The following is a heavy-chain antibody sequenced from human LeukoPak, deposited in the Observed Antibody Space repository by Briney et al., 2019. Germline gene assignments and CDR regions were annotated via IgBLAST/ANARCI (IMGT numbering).Heavy chain of an antibody. Sequence: GGSLRLSCAAAGFTFSSYGMPWVRQAPGKGLEWVAFIWYDGSNKYYADSVKGRFTISRDNSKNTLYLQMNSLRAEDTAVYYCARVDSYCSGEGCYYYYGMDVWGQGTTVTVSS. CDR2: IWYDGSNK. V-gene: IGHV3-33*08. D-gene: IGHD2-15*01. CDR1: GFTFSSYG. CDR3: ARVDSYCSGEGCYYYYGMDV. J-gene: IGHJ6*02.